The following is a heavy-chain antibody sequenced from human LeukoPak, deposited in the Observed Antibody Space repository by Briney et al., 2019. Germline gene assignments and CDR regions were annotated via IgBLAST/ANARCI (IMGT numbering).Heavy chain of an antibody. CDR2: IKQDGSEQ. CDR1: GFTFSSNW. Sequence: GGSLRLSCATPGFTFSSNWMSWVRQAPGKGLEWVASIKQDGSEQYYVDSVKGRFTISRDNAKNSLYLQMNSLRVEDTAVYYCARYRANPLLWGQGTLVIVSS. J-gene: IGHJ4*02. CDR3: ARYRANPLL. D-gene: IGHD2-2*01. V-gene: IGHV3-7*01.